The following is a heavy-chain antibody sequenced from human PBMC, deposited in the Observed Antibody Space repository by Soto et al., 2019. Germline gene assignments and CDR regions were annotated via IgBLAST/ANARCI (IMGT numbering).Heavy chain of an antibody. Sequence: EVQLVQSGAEVKKPGESLNISCKGSGYTFTSYWIGWVRQMPGKGLEWMGIIHPGDSDTRNTPSFQGQVTISADKSISTAYLHWSSLKASDTAMYYCASLSGGRAVGQYRHHADYWGQGTLVTVSS. V-gene: IGHV5-51*03. D-gene: IGHD6-19*01. CDR1: GYTFTSYW. CDR3: ASLSGGRAVGQYRHHADY. J-gene: IGHJ4*02. CDR2: IHPGDSDT.